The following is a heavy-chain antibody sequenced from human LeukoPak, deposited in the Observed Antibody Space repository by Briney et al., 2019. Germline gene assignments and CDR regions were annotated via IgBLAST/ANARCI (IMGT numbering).Heavy chain of an antibody. CDR1: VFTFSDYW. J-gene: IGHJ5*02. Sequence: PGGSLRLSCAASVFTFSDYWMAWVRQAPGKGLEWVANIRQDGSELYYVDSVKGRFTISRDNAKRSLYLQMNSLRAEDTAVYYCARGGHGWFDPWGQGTLVTVSS. V-gene: IGHV3-7*05. CDR2: IRQDGSEL. CDR3: ARGGHGWFDP.